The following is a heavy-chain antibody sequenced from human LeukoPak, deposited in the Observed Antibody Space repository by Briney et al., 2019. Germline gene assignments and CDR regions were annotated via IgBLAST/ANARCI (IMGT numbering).Heavy chain of an antibody. CDR1: GFTFTSPA. CDR2: IVVGSGNT. CDR3: AADDGDILTAPGDY. V-gene: IGHV1-58*01. Sequence: SVKVSCKASGFTFTSPAVQWVRQARGQRLEWIGWIVVGSGNTNYAQKFQERVTITRDMSTSTAYMELSSLRSEDTAVYYCAADDGDILTAPGDYWGQGTLVTVSS. J-gene: IGHJ4*02. D-gene: IGHD3-9*01.